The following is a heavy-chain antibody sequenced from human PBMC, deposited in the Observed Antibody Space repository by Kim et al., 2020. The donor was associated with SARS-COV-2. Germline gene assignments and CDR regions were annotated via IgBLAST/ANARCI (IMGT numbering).Heavy chain of an antibody. V-gene: IGHV1-2*02. Sequence: ASVKVSCKASGYTFTGYYMHWVRQAPGQGLEWMGWLNPNSGGTNYAQKFQGRVTVTRDTSISTAYMELRWLTSDDTAEYYCAREGEVVDIDYWGQGTLVT. D-gene: IGHD2-15*01. CDR3: AREGEVVDIDY. J-gene: IGHJ4*02. CDR2: LNPNSGGT. CDR1: GYTFTGYY.